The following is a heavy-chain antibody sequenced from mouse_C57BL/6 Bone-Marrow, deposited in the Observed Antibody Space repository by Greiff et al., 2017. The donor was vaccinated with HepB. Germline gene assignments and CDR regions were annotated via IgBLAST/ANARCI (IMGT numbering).Heavy chain of an antibody. V-gene: IGHV1-69*01. D-gene: IGHD6-1*01. J-gene: IGHJ2*01. CDR1: GYTFTSYW. Sequence: VQLQQPGAELVLPGASVKLSCKASGYTFTSYWMHWVKQRPGQGLEWIGEIDPSDSYTNYNQKFKGKSTLTVDKSSSTAYMQLSSLTSEDSAGYYCARRQPGNVDYWGQGTTLTVSS. CDR3: ARRQPGNVDY. CDR2: IDPSDSYT.